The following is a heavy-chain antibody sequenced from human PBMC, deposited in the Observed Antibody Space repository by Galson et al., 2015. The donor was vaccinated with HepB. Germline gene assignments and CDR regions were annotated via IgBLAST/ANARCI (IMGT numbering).Heavy chain of an antibody. CDR3: ARRAAAGTGLDY. D-gene: IGHD6-13*01. J-gene: IGHJ4*02. CDR2: INHSGST. CDR1: GGSFSGYY. Sequence: LSLTCAVYGGSFSGYYWSWIRQPPGKGLEWIGEINHSGSTNYNPSLKSRVTISVDTSKNQFSLKLSSVTAADTAVYYCARRAAAGTGLDYWGQGTLVTVSS. V-gene: IGHV4-34*01.